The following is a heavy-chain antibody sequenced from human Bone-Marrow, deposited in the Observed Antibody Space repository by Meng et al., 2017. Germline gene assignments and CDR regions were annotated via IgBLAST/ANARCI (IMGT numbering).Heavy chain of an antibody. CDR3: ARQIVLRKWGMDV. CDR1: GFTFSSYW. Sequence: GESLKISCAASGFTFSSYWMSWVRQAPWKGLEWVANIKQDGSEKYYVDSVKGRFTISRDNAKNSLYLQMNSLRAEDTAVYYCARQIVLRKWGMDVWGQGTTVTVSS. D-gene: IGHD6-6*01. V-gene: IGHV3-7*01. J-gene: IGHJ6*02. CDR2: IKQDGSEK.